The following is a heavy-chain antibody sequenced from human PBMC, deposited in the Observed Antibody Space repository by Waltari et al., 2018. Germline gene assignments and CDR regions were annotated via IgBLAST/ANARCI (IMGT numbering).Heavy chain of an antibody. J-gene: IGHJ4*02. CDR1: GFTFSSYE. Sequence: EVKLVESGGGLAQPGGSLRLSCAASGFTFSSYEMNWVRQAPGNGLEWVSYIRNSGRTTYYADSVKGRFTISRDNAKNSLYLQMNSLRAEDTAVYYCARVADYGNYVMDYWGQGTLVTVSS. CDR3: ARVADYGNYVMDY. V-gene: IGHV3-48*03. D-gene: IGHD4-17*01. CDR2: IRNSGRTT.